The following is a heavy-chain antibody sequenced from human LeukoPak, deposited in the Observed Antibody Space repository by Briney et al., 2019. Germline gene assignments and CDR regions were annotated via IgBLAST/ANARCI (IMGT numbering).Heavy chain of an antibody. CDR1: GGSISSYY. V-gene: IGHV4-59*12. D-gene: IGHD5-12*01. CDR2: IYYSGSA. J-gene: IGHJ5*02. CDR3: ARDYSRGYAWFDP. Sequence: PSETLSLTCTVSGGSISSYYWSWIRQPPGKGLEWIGYIYYSGSAYYNPFLKSRVSISVDTSKNQFSLKLTSVTAADTALYFCARDYSRGYAWFDPWGQGILVTVSS.